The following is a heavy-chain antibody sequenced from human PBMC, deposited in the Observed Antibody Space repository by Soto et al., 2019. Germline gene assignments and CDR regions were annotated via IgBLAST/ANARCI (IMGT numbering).Heavy chain of an antibody. CDR1: GFTVSSNY. CDR3: ARVPQDYDILTGYYTPGAFDI. D-gene: IGHD3-9*01. J-gene: IGHJ3*02. V-gene: IGHV3-53*01. Sequence: GGSLRLSCAASGFTVSSNYMSWVRQAPGKGLEWVSVIYSGGSTYYADSVKGRFTISRDNSKNTLYLQMNSLRAEDTAVYYCARVPQDYDILTGYYTPGAFDIWGQGTMVTVSS. CDR2: IYSGGST.